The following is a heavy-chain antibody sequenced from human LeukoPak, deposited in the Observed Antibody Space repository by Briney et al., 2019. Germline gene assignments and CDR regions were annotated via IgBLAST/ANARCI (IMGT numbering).Heavy chain of an antibody. D-gene: IGHD2-8*01. CDR2: INWNGGST. Sequence: GGSLRLSCAASGFNFDDYGMSWVRQAPGKGLEWVSGINWNGGSTGYADSVKGRFTISRDNAKNSLYLQMNSLRAEDTALYYCARSLLMVYDSPFDYWGQGTLVTVSS. J-gene: IGHJ4*02. CDR3: ARSLLMVYDSPFDY. CDR1: GFNFDDYG. V-gene: IGHV3-20*04.